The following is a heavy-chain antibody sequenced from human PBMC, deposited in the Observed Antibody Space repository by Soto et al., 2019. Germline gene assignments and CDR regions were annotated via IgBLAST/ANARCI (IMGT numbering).Heavy chain of an antibody. CDR3: ARAGRAFSIFGETMDV. Sequence: GASVKVSCKTSGFTFTNYAINWVRQAPGQGLQWMGWISAYSGDTKYAQRFQDRLTVTTDPSTTTAYMELRSLRSDDTAVYYCARAGRAFSIFGETMDVWGQGTPVTVSS. CDR2: ISAYSGDT. V-gene: IGHV1-18*01. J-gene: IGHJ6*02. CDR1: GFTFTNYA. D-gene: IGHD3-3*01.